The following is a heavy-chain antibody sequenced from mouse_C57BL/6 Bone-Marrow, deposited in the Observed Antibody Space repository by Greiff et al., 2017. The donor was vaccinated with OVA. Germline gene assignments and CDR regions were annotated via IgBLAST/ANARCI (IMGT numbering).Heavy chain of an antibody. D-gene: IGHD1-1*01. CDR1: GYTFTSYW. CDR3: AREDTTVERGYYAMGY. J-gene: IGHJ4*01. Sequence: QVQLQQPGAELVMPGASVKLSCKASGYTFTSYWMHWVKQRPGQGLEWIGEIDPSDSYINSNQQFKGTSTLTVDKSSSTAYMQRSSLTSEDAAVYYCAREDTTVERGYYAMGYWGQGTSVTGSS. V-gene: IGHV1-69*01. CDR2: IDPSDSYI.